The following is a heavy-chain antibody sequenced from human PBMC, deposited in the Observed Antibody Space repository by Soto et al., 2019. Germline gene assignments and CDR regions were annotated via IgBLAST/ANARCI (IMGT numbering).Heavy chain of an antibody. CDR3: ARGRGIGVAGMSWFDP. J-gene: IGHJ5*02. V-gene: IGHV4-34*01. D-gene: IGHD6-19*01. Sequence: SETLSLTCAVYGGSFSGYYWNWIRQPPGKGLEWIGEINHSGSTNYNPSLKSRVTISVDTSKNQFSLKLSSVTAADTAVYYCARGRGIGVAGMSWFDPWGQGTLVTVSS. CDR2: INHSGST. CDR1: GGSFSGYY.